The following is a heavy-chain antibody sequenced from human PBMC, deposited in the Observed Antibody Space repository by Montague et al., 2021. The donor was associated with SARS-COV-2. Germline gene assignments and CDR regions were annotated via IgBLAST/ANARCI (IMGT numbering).Heavy chain of an antibody. CDR1: GGSIRSGSYY. V-gene: IGHV4-61*02. Sequence: TLSLTCTVSGGSIRSGSYYWSWIRQPAGKGLEWIGRIYSSGXTXYXXXXKXRVTMSVDTSKNQFSLKVSSVTAADTAVYYCARDYGDYSYYYGLDVWGQGTTVTASS. CDR3: ARDYGDYSYYYGLDV. D-gene: IGHD4-17*01. CDR2: IYSSGXT. J-gene: IGHJ6*02.